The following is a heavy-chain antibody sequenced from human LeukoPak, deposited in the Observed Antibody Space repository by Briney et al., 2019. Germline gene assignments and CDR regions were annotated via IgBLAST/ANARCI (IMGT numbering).Heavy chain of an antibody. J-gene: IGHJ6*02. CDR3: AREVGSRRDYYYGMDV. D-gene: IGHD2-15*01. CDR2: IYYSGST. CDR1: GGSISSYY. V-gene: IGHV4-59*01. Sequence: SETLSLTCTVSGGSISSYYWSWIRQPPGKGLEWIGYIYYSGSTNYNPSLTSRVTISVDTSKNQFSLKLSSVTAADTAVYYCAREVGSRRDYYYGMDVWGQGTTVTVSS.